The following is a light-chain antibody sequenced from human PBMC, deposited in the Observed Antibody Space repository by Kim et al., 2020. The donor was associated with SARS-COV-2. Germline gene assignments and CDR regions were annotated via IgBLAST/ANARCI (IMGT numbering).Light chain of an antibody. CDR3: QKYNSGPYT. J-gene: IGKJ2*01. CDR2: GAS. CDR1: QGIDNY. V-gene: IGKV1-27*01. Sequence: DIQMTQSPSSLSASVGNRVTITCRASQGIDNYLAWYQQKPGKVPKLLIYGASTLQPGVPSRFSGSASGTDFTLTISSLQPEDVATYYCQKYNSGPYTFGQGTKLEI.